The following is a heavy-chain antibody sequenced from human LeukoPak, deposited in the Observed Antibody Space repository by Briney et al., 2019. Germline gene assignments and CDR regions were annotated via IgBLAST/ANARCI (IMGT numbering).Heavy chain of an antibody. V-gene: IGHV4-4*07. Sequence: SETLSLTCTVSGGSISSYYWSWIRQPAGKGLEWIGRIYTSGSTNYNPSLKSRVTMSVDTSKNQFSLKLSSVTAADTAVYYCARDQRDSSGYYPSYWGQGTLVTVSS. CDR2: IYTSGST. CDR3: ARDQRDSSGYYPSY. J-gene: IGHJ4*02. D-gene: IGHD3-22*01. CDR1: GGSISSYY.